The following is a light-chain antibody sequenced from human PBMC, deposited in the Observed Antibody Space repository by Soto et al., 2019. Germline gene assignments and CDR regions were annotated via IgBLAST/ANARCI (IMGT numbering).Light chain of an antibody. J-gene: IGKJ1*01. V-gene: IGKV3-20*01. CDR2: RAS. Sequence: EIVLTQSPGTLSLSPGERATLSCRASQSVSNNYLAWYQQKPGQAPRLLIYRASSRATGIPDRFSGSVSGTDFTLTISRLEPEDFAVYYCQQYGGSPQTFGQGTKVEIK. CDR1: QSVSNNY. CDR3: QQYGGSPQT.